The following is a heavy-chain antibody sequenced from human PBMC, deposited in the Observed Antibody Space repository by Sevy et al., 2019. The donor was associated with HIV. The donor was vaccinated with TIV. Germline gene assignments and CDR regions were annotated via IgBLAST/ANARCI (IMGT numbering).Heavy chain of an antibody. D-gene: IGHD3-16*01. Sequence: GGSLRLSCAASGFTFSNAWMSWVRQAPGKGLEWISYISTGSTTIYYADSVKGRFTVSRDNARSSLFLQMNSLRDEDTAVYYCAIDPRDGGDYWGQRTLVTVSS. CDR2: ISTGSTTI. CDR1: GFTFSNAW. CDR3: AIDPRDGGDY. J-gene: IGHJ4*02. V-gene: IGHV3-48*02.